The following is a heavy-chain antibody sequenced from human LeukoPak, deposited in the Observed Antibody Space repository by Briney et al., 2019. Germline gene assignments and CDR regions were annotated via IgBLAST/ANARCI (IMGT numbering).Heavy chain of an antibody. D-gene: IGHD6-25*01. V-gene: IGHV1-2*04. CDR2: INPNSGGT. CDR3: ATRIAAGALDY. J-gene: IGHJ4*02. CDR1: GYTFTGYY. Sequence: ASVKISCKASGYTFTGYYMHWVRQAPGQGLEWMGWINPNSGGTNYAQKFQGWVTMTRDTSISTAYMELSRLRSDDTAVYYCATRIAAGALDYWGQGTLVTVSS.